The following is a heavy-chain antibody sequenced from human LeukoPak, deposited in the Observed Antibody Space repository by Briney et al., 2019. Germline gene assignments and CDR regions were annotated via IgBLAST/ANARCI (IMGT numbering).Heavy chain of an antibody. D-gene: IGHD6-13*01. CDR3: AVGIAAAGSLRASFDY. CDR1: GGSISSCY. V-gene: IGHV4-59*01. Sequence: PSETLSLTCTVSGGSISSCYWSWIRQPPGKGLEWIGYIYYSGSTNYNPSLKSRVTISVDTSKNQFSLKLSSVTAADTAVYYCAVGIAAAGSLRASFDYWGQGTLVTVSS. J-gene: IGHJ4*02. CDR2: IYYSGST.